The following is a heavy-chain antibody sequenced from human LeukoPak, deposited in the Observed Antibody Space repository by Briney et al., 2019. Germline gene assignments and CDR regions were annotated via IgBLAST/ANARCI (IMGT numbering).Heavy chain of an antibody. CDR1: GLTFSREG. Sequence: WGSLTLSCEASGLTFSREGMHWVRQAPGKGLVWVSRINNDGSGTTYADSLKGRCTIFRDNTKNSLYLQMNSLRADDTAVYYCATSPYNIWFPTNWYFDLWGRGTLVTVSS. J-gene: IGHJ2*01. D-gene: IGHD3-10*01. CDR3: ATSPYNIWFPTNWYFDL. V-gene: IGHV3-74*03. CDR2: INNDGSGT.